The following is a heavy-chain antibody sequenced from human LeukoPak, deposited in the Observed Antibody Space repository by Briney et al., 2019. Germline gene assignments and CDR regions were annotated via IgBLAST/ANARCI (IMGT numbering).Heavy chain of an antibody. V-gene: IGHV3-30*18. Sequence: GGSLRLSCAASGFTFGSYGMHWVRQAPGKGLEWVAVISYDGSNKYYADSVKGRFTISRDNSKNTLYLQMNSLRAEDTAVYYCAKSLLRVGALIGDYWGQGTLVTVSS. CDR3: AKSLLRVGALIGDY. D-gene: IGHD1-26*01. J-gene: IGHJ4*02. CDR1: GFTFGSYG. CDR2: ISYDGSNK.